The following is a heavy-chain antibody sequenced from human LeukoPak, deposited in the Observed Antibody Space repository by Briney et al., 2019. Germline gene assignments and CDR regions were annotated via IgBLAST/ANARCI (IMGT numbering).Heavy chain of an antibody. Sequence: GGSLRPSCAASGFTFSSYAMSWVRQAPGKGLEWVSAISGSGGSTYYADPVKGRFTISRDNSKNTLYLQMNSLRAEDTAVYYCAIIDDYGDYGGYWGQGTLVTVSS. D-gene: IGHD4-17*01. V-gene: IGHV3-23*01. CDR2: ISGSGGST. CDR3: AIIDDYGDYGGY. J-gene: IGHJ4*02. CDR1: GFTFSSYA.